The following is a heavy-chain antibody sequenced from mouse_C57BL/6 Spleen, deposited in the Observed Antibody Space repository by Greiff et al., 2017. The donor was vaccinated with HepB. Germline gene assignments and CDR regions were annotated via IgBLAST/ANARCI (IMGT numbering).Heavy chain of an antibody. CDR1: GYTFTDYY. J-gene: IGHJ3*01. Sequence: VQLQQSGPELVKPGASVKISCKASGYTFTDYYMNWVKQSHGKSLEWIGDINPNNGGTSYNQKFKGKATLTVDKSSSTAYMELRSLTSEDSAVYYCAREDYDSWFAYWGQGTLVTVSA. CDR3: AREDYDSWFAY. V-gene: IGHV1-26*01. D-gene: IGHD2-4*01. CDR2: INPNNGGT.